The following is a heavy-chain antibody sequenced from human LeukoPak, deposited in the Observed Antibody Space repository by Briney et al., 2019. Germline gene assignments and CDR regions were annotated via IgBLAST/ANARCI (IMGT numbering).Heavy chain of an antibody. V-gene: IGHV3-43*02. J-gene: IGHJ4*02. Sequence: GGSLRLSCAASGFTFHDYAIHWVRQAPGRGLEWVSLISGDADATYYADSVEGRFTVARDNTKNSIYLQMNSLRTEGTALYFCAKRGSAWYYFDSWGQGTLVTVSS. D-gene: IGHD6-19*01. CDR1: GFTFHDYA. CDR3: AKRGSAWYYFDS. CDR2: ISGDADAT.